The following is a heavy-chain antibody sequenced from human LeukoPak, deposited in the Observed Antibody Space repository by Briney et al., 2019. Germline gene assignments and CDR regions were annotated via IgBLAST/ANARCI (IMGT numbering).Heavy chain of an antibody. CDR1: GGSISSGSYY. CDR3: AGVYYYYYYMDV. D-gene: IGHD2-8*01. Sequence: SETLSLTCTVSGGSISSGSYYWSWIRQPPGKGLEGIGRIYTSGSTNYNPSLKSRVTISVDTSKNQFSLKLSSVTAADTAVYYCAGVYYYYYYMDVWGKGTTVTVSS. J-gene: IGHJ6*03. V-gene: IGHV4-61*02. CDR2: IYTSGST.